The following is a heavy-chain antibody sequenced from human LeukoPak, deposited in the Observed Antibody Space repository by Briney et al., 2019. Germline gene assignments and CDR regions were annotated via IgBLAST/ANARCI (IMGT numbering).Heavy chain of an antibody. CDR3: ARDRYYDSSGYYTAPILGY. CDR1: GFTFSSYW. V-gene: IGHV3-74*01. CDR2: INSDGSST. Sequence: GGSLRLSCAASGFTFSSYWMHWVRQAPGKGLVWVSRINSDGSSTSYADSVKGRFTISRDNAKNTLYLQMNSLRAEDTAVYYCARDRYYDSSGYYTAPILGYWGQGTLVTVSS. D-gene: IGHD3-22*01. J-gene: IGHJ4*02.